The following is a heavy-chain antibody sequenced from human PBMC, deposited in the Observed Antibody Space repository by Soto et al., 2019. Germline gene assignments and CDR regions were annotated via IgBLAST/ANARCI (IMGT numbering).Heavy chain of an antibody. CDR2: IIPKLGSA. Sequence: QVQLVQSGAEVQKPGSSVQVSCKASGGGNLRDYRTTWVRQAPVQGLEWMGGIIPKLGSANYAQNFQGRVTITADESTSNVYMELRRLRSEDTAVYYCARGGGGYNCGAVYGGQGTPVTVSS. CDR3: ARGGGGYNCGAVY. CDR1: GGGNLRDYR. J-gene: IGHJ4*02. V-gene: IGHV1-69*01. D-gene: IGHD5-12*01.